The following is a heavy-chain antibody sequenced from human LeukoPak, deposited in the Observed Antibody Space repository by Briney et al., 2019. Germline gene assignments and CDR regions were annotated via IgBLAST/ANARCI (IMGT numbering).Heavy chain of an antibody. D-gene: IGHD5/OR15-5a*01. J-gene: IGHJ3*02. CDR1: GFTFSTYA. CDR2: ITGSGDTT. Sequence: GGSLRLSCAASGFTFSTYAMSWVRQAPGKGLEWVSLITGSGDTTYYADSVKGRFTISRDNSKNTLYLQMNSLRAEDSAIYYCANLKVYAFDIWGQGTMVTVSS. CDR3: ANLKVYAFDI. V-gene: IGHV3-23*01.